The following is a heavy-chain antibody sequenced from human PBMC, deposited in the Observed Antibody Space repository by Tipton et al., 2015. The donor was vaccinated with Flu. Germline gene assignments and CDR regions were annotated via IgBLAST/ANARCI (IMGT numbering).Heavy chain of an antibody. V-gene: IGHV3-7*01. CDR1: GGSISSNS. CDR2: IKQDGSEK. CDR3: ARDGDGIRTRRLNDY. D-gene: IGHD1-14*01. Sequence: LSLTCTVSGGSISSNSFYWGWIRQPPGKGLEWVANIKQDGSEKFYVDSVKGRFTISRDNTKNSLYLQMNSLRVEDTAVYYCARDGDGIRTRRLNDYWGQGTLVTASS. J-gene: IGHJ4*02.